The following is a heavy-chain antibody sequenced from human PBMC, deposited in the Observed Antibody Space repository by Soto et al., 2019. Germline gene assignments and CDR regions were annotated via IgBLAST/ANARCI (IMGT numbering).Heavy chain of an antibody. CDR1: GFTFSSYS. Sequence: GGSLRLSFAASGFTFSSYSMNWVRQAPGKGLEWVSSISSSSSYIYYADSVKGRFTISRDNAKNSLYLQMNSLRAEDTAVYYCARDRSGDYGMDVWGQGTTVTVSS. CDR2: ISSSSSYI. V-gene: IGHV3-21*01. J-gene: IGHJ6*02. CDR3: ARDRSGDYGMDV. D-gene: IGHD6-19*01.